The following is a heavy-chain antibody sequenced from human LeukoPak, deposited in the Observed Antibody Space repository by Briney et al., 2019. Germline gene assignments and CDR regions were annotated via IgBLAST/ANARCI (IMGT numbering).Heavy chain of an antibody. J-gene: IGHJ5*02. Sequence: SETLSLTCSVCGGSFSGYLWSWIRQAPGKGLEWIGEINQSGTTKYNPSLETRLTISVDRPKNQFSLNLSSVTAADTAVYYCARGFLASNYNWFAPWGQGTLVTVSS. CDR1: GGSFSGYL. CDR2: INQSGTT. CDR3: ARGFLASNYNWFAP. D-gene: IGHD1-1*01. V-gene: IGHV4-34*01.